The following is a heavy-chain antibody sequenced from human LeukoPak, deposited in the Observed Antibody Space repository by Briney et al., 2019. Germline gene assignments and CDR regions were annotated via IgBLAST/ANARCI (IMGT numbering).Heavy chain of an antibody. D-gene: IGHD1-26*01. CDR3: ARGWKWELQGGVFDY. Sequence: HPGGSLRLSCAASGFTFSSYWMSWVRQAPGKGLEWVANIKQDGSEKYYVDSVKGRFTISRGNAKNSLYLQMNSLRAEDTAVYYCARGWKWELQGGVFDYWGQGTLVTVSS. V-gene: IGHV3-7*01. CDR1: GFTFSSYW. CDR2: IKQDGSEK. J-gene: IGHJ4*02.